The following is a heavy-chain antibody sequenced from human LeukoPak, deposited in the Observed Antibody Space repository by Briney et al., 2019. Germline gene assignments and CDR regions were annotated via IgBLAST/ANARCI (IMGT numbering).Heavy chain of an antibody. Sequence: GSLRLSCAASGFTFSSYSMNWVRQAPGKGLEWIGEINHSGSTNYNPSLKSRVTISVDTSKNQFSLKLSSVTAADTAVYYCAGGVLRYCSGGRCHSPFDPWGQGTLVTASS. CDR3: AGGVLRYCSGGRCHSPFDP. J-gene: IGHJ5*02. D-gene: IGHD2-15*01. V-gene: IGHV4-34*08. CDR2: INHSGST. CDR1: GFTFSSYS.